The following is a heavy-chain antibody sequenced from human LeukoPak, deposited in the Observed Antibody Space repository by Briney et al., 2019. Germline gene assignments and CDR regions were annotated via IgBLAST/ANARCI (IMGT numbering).Heavy chain of an antibody. CDR2: IYYSGST. V-gene: IGHV4-59*01. J-gene: IGHJ3*02. Sequence: SETLSLTCTVSGGSISSYYWSWIRQPPGKGLEWIGYIYYSGSTNYNPSLKSRVTISVDTSKNQFSLKLSSVTAADTAVYYRARTLPITMVRGPLRAFDIWGQGTMVTVSS. D-gene: IGHD3-10*01. CDR1: GGSISSYY. CDR3: ARTLPITMVRGPLRAFDI.